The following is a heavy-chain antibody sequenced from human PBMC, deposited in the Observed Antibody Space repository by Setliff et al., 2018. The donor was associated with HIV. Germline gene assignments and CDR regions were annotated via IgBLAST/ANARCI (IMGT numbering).Heavy chain of an antibody. CDR2: IIPIFGTA. Sequence: ASVKVSCKASGYTFTSYYLHWVRQAPGQGLEWMGGIIPIFGTANYAQKFQGRVTITADESTSTAYMELSSLRSDDTAVYYCARGGMYGYKLSGLVFQHWGQGTLVTVSS. CDR3: ARGGMYGYKLSGLVFQH. D-gene: IGHD5-12*01. V-gene: IGHV1-69*13. CDR1: GYTFTSYY. J-gene: IGHJ1*01.